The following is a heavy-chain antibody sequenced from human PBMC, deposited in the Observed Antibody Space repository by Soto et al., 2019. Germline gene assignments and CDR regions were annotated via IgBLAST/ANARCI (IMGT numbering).Heavy chain of an antibody. J-gene: IGHJ3*02. D-gene: IGHD6-13*01. Sequence: EVQLVESGGGLVQPGGSLRLSCAASGFTFSGYWMHWVRQVPGKGPVWVSRINSDGSSTSYADSVKGRFTISRDNAKKTLYLQMNSLRAEDTAVYYCARGYSSSWPNGLDIWGQGTMVTVSS. CDR3: ARGYSSSWPNGLDI. V-gene: IGHV3-74*01. CDR2: INSDGSST. CDR1: GFTFSGYW.